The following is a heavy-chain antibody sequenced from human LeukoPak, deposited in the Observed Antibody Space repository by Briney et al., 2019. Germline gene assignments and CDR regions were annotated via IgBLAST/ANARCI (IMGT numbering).Heavy chain of an antibody. CDR3: AGPGIAVAGLDY. Sequence: SETLSLTCAVSGYSISSGYYWGWIRQPPGKGLEWIGSIYHSGSTYYNPSLKSRVTISVDTSKNQFSLKLSSVTAADTAGYYCAGPGIAVAGLDYWGQGTLVTVSS. J-gene: IGHJ4*02. CDR2: IYHSGST. D-gene: IGHD6-19*01. V-gene: IGHV4-38-2*01. CDR1: GYSISSGYY.